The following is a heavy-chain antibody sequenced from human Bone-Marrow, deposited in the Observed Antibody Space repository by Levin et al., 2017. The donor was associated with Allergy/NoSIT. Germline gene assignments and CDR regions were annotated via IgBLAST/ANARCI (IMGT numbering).Heavy chain of an antibody. CDR2: ISSSSSYI. CDR3: ARDGYSGYELGFDY. J-gene: IGHJ4*02. CDR1: GFTFSSYS. V-gene: IGHV3-21*01. D-gene: IGHD5-12*01. Sequence: GESLKISCAASGFTFSSYSMNWVRQAPGKGLEWVSSISSSSSYIYYADSVKGRFTISRDNAKNSLYLQMNSLRAEDTAVYYCARDGYSGYELGFDYWGQGTLVTVSS.